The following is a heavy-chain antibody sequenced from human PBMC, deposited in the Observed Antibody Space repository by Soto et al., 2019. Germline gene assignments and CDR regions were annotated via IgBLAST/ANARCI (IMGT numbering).Heavy chain of an antibody. V-gene: IGHV1-69*14. CDR2: IIPIFSTT. CDR3: ARDLGSGYDPGDY. J-gene: IGHJ4*02. CDR1: GDIFSGYS. Sequence: QVQLVQSGAEAMKAGSSVKVSCKTSGDIFSGYSISWVRQAPGQGLEWMGGIIPIFSTTNYAQRFHGRVTITADKSTSTVYMELYSLKSEDTAVYYCARDLGSGYDPGDYWGQGTLVTVSS. D-gene: IGHD5-12*01.